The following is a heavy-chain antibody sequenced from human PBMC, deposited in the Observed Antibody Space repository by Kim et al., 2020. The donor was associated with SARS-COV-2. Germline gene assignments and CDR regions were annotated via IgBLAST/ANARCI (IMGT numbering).Heavy chain of an antibody. CDR2: ISAYNGNT. CDR1: GYTFTSYG. CDR3: ARDEEVGGSTYDNGDVWGLRPWAFDI. V-gene: IGHV1-18*04. J-gene: IGHJ3*02. Sequence: ASVKVSCKASGYTFTSYGISWVRQAPGQGLEWMGWISAYNGNTNYAQKLQGRVTMTTDTSTSTAYMELRSLRSDDTAVYYCARDEEVGGSTYDNGDVWGLRPWAFDIWGQGTMVTVSS. D-gene: IGHD4-17*01.